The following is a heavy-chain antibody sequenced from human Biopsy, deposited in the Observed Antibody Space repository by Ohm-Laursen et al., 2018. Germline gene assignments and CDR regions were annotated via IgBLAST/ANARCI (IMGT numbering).Heavy chain of an antibody. Sequence: SLRLSCAASGFTFSNAWMNWVRQAPGEGLEWVSSISSRSSDIYYADSVKGRFTISRDNSKNTLYLQMNNLRAEDTAVFYCAKDLRNNNWGVENWGQGTLVTVSS. CDR3: AKDLRNNNWGVEN. CDR1: GFTFSNAW. V-gene: IGHV3-21*01. CDR2: ISSRSSDI. D-gene: IGHD7-27*01. J-gene: IGHJ4*02.